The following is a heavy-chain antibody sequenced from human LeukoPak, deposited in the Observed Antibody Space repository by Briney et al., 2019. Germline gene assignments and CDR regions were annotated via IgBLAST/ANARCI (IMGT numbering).Heavy chain of an antibody. D-gene: IGHD3-3*01. J-gene: IGHJ3*02. V-gene: IGHV3-7*01. CDR1: GFTFSSYG. CDR2: IKKDGSEK. Sequence: PGGSLRLSCAASGFTFSSYGMHWVRQAPGKGLEWVANIKKDGSEKYYVDSVKGRFTISRDNAKTSLYLQMNSLRAEDAAVYYCARSTVGEWLFLALDIWGQGTKVTVSS. CDR3: ARSTVGEWLFLALDI.